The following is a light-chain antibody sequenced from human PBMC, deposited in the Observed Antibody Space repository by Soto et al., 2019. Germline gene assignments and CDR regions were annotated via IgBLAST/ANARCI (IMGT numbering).Light chain of an antibody. J-gene: IGKJ4*01. CDR3: QQSYSTPLT. Sequence: DIQMTQSPSSLSASVGDRVSITCRASQSISSYLNWYQQKPGKAPKLLIYAASSLQSGVTSRFSGSGSGTKFTLTISSLQPEDFATYYCQQSYSTPLTFCRGTKVEIK. V-gene: IGKV1-39*01. CDR2: AAS. CDR1: QSISSY.